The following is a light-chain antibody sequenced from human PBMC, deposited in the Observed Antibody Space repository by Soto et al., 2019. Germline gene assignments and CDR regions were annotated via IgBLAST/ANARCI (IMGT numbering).Light chain of an antibody. CDR2: DVT. J-gene: IGLJ1*01. CDR3: GSYTTSSTRV. CDR1: SRDVGGYNY. V-gene: IGLV2-14*03. Sequence: QSALTQPASVSGSPGQSITISCTGSSRDVGGYNYVSWYQQHPGKAPKLIIYDVTDRPSGISNRFSGSKSGNTASLTISGLQAGDEADYYCGSYTTSSTRVFGTGTKLTVL.